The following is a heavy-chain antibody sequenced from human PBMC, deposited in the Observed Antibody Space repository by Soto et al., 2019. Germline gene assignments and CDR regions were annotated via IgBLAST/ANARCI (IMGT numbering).Heavy chain of an antibody. V-gene: IGHV1-69*12. CDR2: IIPIFGTA. D-gene: IGHD3-3*02. CDR3: ARARDPFLEWLPFDD. Sequence: QVQLVQSGAGVKKPGSSVKVSCKGSGGTFSSYAISWVRQAPGQGLEWMGGIIPIFGTANYAQKFQGRVTITADESTSTAYMELSSLRSEDTAVYYCARARDPFLEWLPFDDWGQGTLVTVSS. CDR1: GGTFSSYA. J-gene: IGHJ4*02.